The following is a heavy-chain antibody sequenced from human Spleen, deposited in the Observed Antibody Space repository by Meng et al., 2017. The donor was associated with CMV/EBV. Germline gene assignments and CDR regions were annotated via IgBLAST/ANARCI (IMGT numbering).Heavy chain of an antibody. CDR2: INPNSGGT. V-gene: IGHV1-2*02. CDR1: YY. D-gene: IGHD2-2*02. Sequence: YYMHWVRQAPGQGLEWMGWINPNSGGTNYAQKFQGRVTMTRDTSISTAYMELSRLRSDDTAVYYCARGGPRDIVVVPAAIPDIYFQHWGQGTLVTVSS. J-gene: IGHJ1*01. CDR3: ARGGPRDIVVVPAAIPDIYFQH.